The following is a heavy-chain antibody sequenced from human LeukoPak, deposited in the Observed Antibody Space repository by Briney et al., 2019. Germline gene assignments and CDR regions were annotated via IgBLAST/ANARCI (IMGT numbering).Heavy chain of an antibody. CDR1: GFTFSSYW. D-gene: IGHD1-26*01. CDR2: INSDGSST. V-gene: IGHV3-74*01. CDR3: AREGGSYNYYYYYMDV. Sequence: PGGSLRLSCAASGFTFSSYWMHWVRQAPGQGLVWFSRINSDGSSTSYADSVKGRFTISRDNAKNTLYLQMNSLRAEDTAVYYCAREGGSYNYYYYYMDVWGKGATVTVSS. J-gene: IGHJ6*03.